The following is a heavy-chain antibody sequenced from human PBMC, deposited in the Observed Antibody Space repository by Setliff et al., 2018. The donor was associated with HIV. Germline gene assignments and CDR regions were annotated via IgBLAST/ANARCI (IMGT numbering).Heavy chain of an antibody. J-gene: IGHJ4*02. V-gene: IGHV3-7*01. Sequence: PGGSLRLSCVASGLPFYNYWMTWLRRAPGRGLEWVANIKQDGSDMHYIESVEGRFTIFRDNAKNSVFLQMNSLRAEDTGVYYCATQTGFYNSHWYDYWGQGTMVTVS. D-gene: IGHD6-13*01. CDR2: IKQDGSDM. CDR3: ATQTGFYNSHWYDY. CDR1: GLPFYNYW.